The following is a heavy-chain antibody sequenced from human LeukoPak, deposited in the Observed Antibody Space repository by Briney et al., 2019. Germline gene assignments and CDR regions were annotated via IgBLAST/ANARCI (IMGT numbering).Heavy chain of an antibody. CDR2: IDHSGIT. CDR1: GGSFTNYY. V-gene: IGHV4-34*01. D-gene: IGHD6-19*01. J-gene: IGHJ4*02. CDR3: ARQSGIAVAGLDY. Sequence: PSETLSLTCGVYGGSFTNYYWSWIRQPPGKGLEWIGEIDHSGITNYNSSLKSRVTISVDTSKNQFSLKLSSVTAADTAVYYCARQSGIAVAGLDYWGQGTLVTVSS.